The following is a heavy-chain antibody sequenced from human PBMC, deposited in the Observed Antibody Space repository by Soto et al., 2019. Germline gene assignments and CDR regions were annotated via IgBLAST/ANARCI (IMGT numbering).Heavy chain of an antibody. CDR2: ISGSGGST. CDR3: AKGYSNLRYYFDY. Sequence: VQLLASGGGLVQPGGSLRLSCAASGVTFSSYAMSWVRQAPGNGLEWVSAISGSGGSTYYEDSVKGRFTISRDNSKNTLYLQMNSLRAEDPAVYYCAKGYSNLRYYFDYWGQGPLVTVSS. CDR1: GVTFSSYA. D-gene: IGHD4-4*01. J-gene: IGHJ4*02. V-gene: IGHV3-23*01.